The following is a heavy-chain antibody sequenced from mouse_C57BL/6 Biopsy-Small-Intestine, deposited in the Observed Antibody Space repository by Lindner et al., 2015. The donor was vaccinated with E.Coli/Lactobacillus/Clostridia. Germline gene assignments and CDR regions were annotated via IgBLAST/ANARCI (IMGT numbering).Heavy chain of an antibody. J-gene: IGHJ1*01. D-gene: IGHD1-1*01. CDR2: INPQNGAT. CDR3: ARRFRVVAPGTDDFFFDV. V-gene: IGHV1-18*01. CDR1: GYIFADYY. Sequence: SVKVSCKTSGYIFADYYMHWVRQAPGQGPEWMAWINPQNGATTYAQKFQGRLTVTRDTSIATIYMELGSLTSDDTAMYYCARRFRVVAPGTDDFFFDVWGRGTLLTVSS.